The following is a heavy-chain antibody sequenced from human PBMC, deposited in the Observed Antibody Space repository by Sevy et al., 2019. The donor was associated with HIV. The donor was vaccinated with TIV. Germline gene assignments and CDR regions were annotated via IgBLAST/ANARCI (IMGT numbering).Heavy chain of an antibody. CDR3: AKDGYKPSVGDENYYYYMDV. J-gene: IGHJ6*03. V-gene: IGHV3-23*01. D-gene: IGHD1-20*01. Sequence: GGSLRLSCAASVFTFSSYAMSWVRQAPGKGLEWVSAISGSGGSTTYADSVKGRLTSSRDTSKNTLYLQMNSLRAEDTAVYYCAKDGYKPSVGDENYYYYMDVWGKGTTVTVSS. CDR1: VFTFSSYA. CDR2: ISGSGGST.